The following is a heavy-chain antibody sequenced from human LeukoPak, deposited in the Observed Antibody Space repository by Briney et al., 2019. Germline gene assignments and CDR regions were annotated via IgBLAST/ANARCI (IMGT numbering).Heavy chain of an antibody. CDR2: IYYSGST. V-gene: IGHV4-59*01. CDR1: GGSISSYY. D-gene: IGHD2-2*01. CDR3: ARGPSRYCGSTSCAYRAFDI. J-gene: IGHJ3*02. Sequence: PSETLSLTCTVSGGSISSYYWSWIRQPPGKGLEWIGYIYYSGSTNYNPSLKSRVTISVDTSKNQFSLKLSSVTAADTAVYYCARGPSRYCGSTSCAYRAFDIWGQGTMVTVSS.